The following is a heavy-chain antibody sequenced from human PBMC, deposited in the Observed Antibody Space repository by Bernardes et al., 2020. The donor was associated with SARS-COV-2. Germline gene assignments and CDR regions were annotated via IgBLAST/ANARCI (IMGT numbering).Heavy chain of an antibody. Sequence: GGSLRLSCAASGFTFSSYAMHWVRQAPGKGLEWVAVISYDGSNKYYADSVKGRFTISRDNSKNTLYLQMNSLRAEDTAVYYCARDTNRYCSGGSCYSSVVTAILNPIRYYYYYGMDVWCQGTTVTVSS. V-gene: IGHV3-30-3*01. CDR1: GFTFSSYA. CDR2: ISYDGSNK. CDR3: ARDTNRYCSGGSCYSSVVTAILNPIRYYYYYGMDV. D-gene: IGHD2-15*01. J-gene: IGHJ6*02.